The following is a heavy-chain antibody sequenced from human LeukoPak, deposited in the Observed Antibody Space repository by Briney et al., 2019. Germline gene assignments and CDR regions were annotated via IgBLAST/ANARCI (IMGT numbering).Heavy chain of an antibody. CDR1: GYTFTSYY. Sequence: GASVKVSCKASGYTFTSYYMHWMRQAPGQGLEWMGIINPSGGSTSYAQKFQGRVTMTRDTSTSTVYMELSSLRSEDTAVYYCARDSVVVAATPRLYYYYYYMDVWGKGTTVTVSS. D-gene: IGHD2-15*01. V-gene: IGHV1-46*01. CDR2: INPSGGST. J-gene: IGHJ6*03. CDR3: ARDSVVVAATPRLYYYYYYMDV.